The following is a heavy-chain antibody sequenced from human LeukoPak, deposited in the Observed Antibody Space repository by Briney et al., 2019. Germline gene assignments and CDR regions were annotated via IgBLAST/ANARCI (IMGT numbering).Heavy chain of an antibody. V-gene: IGHV3-11*01. D-gene: IGHD4-17*01. CDR3: AKLSMTTVTTSPWFDP. Sequence: PGGSLRPSCAASGFTFSDYYMSWIRQAPGKGLEWVSYISSSGSTIYYADSVKGRFTISRDNAKNSLYLQMNSLRAEDTAVYYCAKLSMTTVTTSPWFDPWGQGTLVTVSS. CDR2: ISSSGSTI. J-gene: IGHJ5*02. CDR1: GFTFSDYY.